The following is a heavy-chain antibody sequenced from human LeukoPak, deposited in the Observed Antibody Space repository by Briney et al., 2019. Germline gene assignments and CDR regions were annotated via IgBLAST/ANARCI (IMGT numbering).Heavy chain of an antibody. CDR2: FDPEDGET. V-gene: IGHV1-24*01. CDR3: ARVMGATDDVVVPAATLDY. CDR1: GYTLTELS. D-gene: IGHD2-2*01. Sequence: ASVKVSCKVSGYTLTELSMHWVRQAPGKGLEWMGGFDPEDGETIYAQKFQGRVTMTEDTSTDTAYMELSRLRSDDTAVYYCARVMGATDDVVVPAATLDYWGQGTLVTVSS. J-gene: IGHJ4*02.